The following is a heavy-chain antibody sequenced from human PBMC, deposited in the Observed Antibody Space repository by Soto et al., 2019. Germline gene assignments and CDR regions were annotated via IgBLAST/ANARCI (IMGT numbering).Heavy chain of an antibody. Sequence: PGGSLRLSCAASGFTFSTYGMNWVRQAPGKGLEWVSSISSSGSYIYYADSVKGRFTISRDNAKNSLYLQMNSLRAEDTAVYYCARVKTPRRWVDGIHVWGQGTTVTVYS. CDR2: ISSSGSYI. CDR3: ARVKTPRRWVDGIHV. V-gene: IGHV3-21*01. CDR1: GFTFSTYG. J-gene: IGHJ6*02.